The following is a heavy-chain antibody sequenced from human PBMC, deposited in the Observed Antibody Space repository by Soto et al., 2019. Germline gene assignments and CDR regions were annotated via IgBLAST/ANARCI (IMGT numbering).Heavy chain of an antibody. CDR3: ARVLFGRGNWFDP. D-gene: IGHD3-3*01. CDR2: IYYSGST. J-gene: IGHJ5*02. CDR1: GGSISSYY. Sequence: SETLSLTCTVSGGSISSYYWTWIRQPPGKGLEWIGYIYYSGSTNYNPSLKSRVTISVDTSKNQFSLKLSSVTAADTAVYYCARVLFGRGNWFDPWGQGTLVTVSS. V-gene: IGHV4-59*01.